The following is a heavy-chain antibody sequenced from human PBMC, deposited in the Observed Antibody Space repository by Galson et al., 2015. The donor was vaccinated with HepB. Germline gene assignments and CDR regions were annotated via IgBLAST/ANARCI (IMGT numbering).Heavy chain of an antibody. Sequence: SVKVSCKASGGTFSSYTISWVRQAPGQGLEWMGRIIPILGIANYAQKFQGRVTITGDKSTSTAYMELSSLRSEDTAVYYYARDAADYVGYFQHWGQGTLVTVSS. CDR1: GGTFSSYT. J-gene: IGHJ1*01. CDR3: ARDAADYVGYFQH. V-gene: IGHV1-69*04. CDR2: IIPILGIA. D-gene: IGHD4-17*01.